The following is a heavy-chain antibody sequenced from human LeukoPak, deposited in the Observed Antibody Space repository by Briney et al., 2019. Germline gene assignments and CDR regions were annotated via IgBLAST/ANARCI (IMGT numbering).Heavy chain of an antibody. J-gene: IGHJ4*02. CDR1: GFTFSSYG. Sequence: PGRSLRLSCAASGFTFSSYGMHWVRQAPGKGLEWVAVISYDGSNKYYADSVKGRFTISRDNSKNTLYLQMNSLRAEDTAVYYCAREDWNYQVDYWGQGTLVTVSS. CDR2: ISYDGSNK. CDR3: AREDWNYQVDY. D-gene: IGHD1-7*01. V-gene: IGHV3-30*03.